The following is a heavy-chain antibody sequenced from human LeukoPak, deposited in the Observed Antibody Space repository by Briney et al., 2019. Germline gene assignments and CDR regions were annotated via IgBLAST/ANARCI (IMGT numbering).Heavy chain of an antibody. CDR1: GGSISSGGYY. D-gene: IGHD2-15*01. Sequence: SETLSLTCTVSGGSISSGGYYWSWIRQHPGKGLEWIGYIYYSGSTYYSPSLKSRVTMSVDTSKNQFSLNLSSVTAADTAVYYCARGNGLLISVWGQGTLVTVSS. CDR2: IYYSGST. V-gene: IGHV4-31*03. J-gene: IGHJ4*02. CDR3: ARGNGLLISV.